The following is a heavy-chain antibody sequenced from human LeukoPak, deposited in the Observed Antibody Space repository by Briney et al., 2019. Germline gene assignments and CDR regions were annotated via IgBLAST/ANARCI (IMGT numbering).Heavy chain of an antibody. CDR2: MKLDGSEE. D-gene: IGHD2-15*01. CDR3: ARWARYFSSGSCYSWFDP. V-gene: IGHV3-7*01. CDR1: GFTFRSYW. J-gene: IGHJ5*02. Sequence: GGSLRLYCAASGFTFRSYWMSWVRQAPGKGLEWVANMKLDGSEEYYLESVKGRFTISSDNAKISLYLQMNSLRVDDTAFYYCARWARYFSSGSCYSWFDPWGQGTLVTVSS.